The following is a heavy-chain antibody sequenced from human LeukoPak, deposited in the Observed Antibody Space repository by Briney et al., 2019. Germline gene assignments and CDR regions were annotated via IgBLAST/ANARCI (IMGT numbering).Heavy chain of an antibody. Sequence: PGGSLRLSCAASGFTVSSNYMTWVRQAPGKGLEWVSVVYSGGSTYYADSVKGRFTISRDNSKNTLHLQMNTLRAEDTAVYYCARDGYYDRSGYYNFDYWGQGALVTVSS. CDR3: ARDGYYDRSGYYNFDY. CDR1: GFTVSSNY. V-gene: IGHV3-66*01. J-gene: IGHJ4*02. CDR2: VYSGGST. D-gene: IGHD3-22*01.